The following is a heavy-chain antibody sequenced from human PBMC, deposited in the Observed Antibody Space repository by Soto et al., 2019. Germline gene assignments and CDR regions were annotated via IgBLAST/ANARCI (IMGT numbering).Heavy chain of an antibody. CDR3: ARDGWTTVTTSLGY. V-gene: IGHV1-69*08. CDR1: GDTFSSYT. D-gene: IGHD4-17*01. Sequence: QVQVVQSGAEVKKPGSSVKVSCKASGDTFSSYTISWVRQAPGQGLEWMGRIIPILGIANYAQKFQGRVTITADKSTSTAYMELSSLRSEDTVVYYCARDGWTTVTTSLGYWGQGTLVTVSS. J-gene: IGHJ4*02. CDR2: IIPILGIA.